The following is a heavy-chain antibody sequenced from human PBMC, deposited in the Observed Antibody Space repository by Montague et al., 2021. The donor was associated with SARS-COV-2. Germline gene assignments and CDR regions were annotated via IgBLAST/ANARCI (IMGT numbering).Heavy chain of an antibody. CDR3: ARTSRGSRYFYGVDV. CDR2: IFRSGAT. D-gene: IGHD3-10*01. V-gene: IGHV4-59*01. J-gene: IGHJ6*02. Sequence: SETLSLTCTVSGDSISDYYWSWIRQPPGMGLEWIRYIFRSGATNYNPPLKSRVIISLGTSKSQFSLRLSSATAADTAIYYCARTSRGSRYFYGVDVWGQGTTVTVSS. CDR1: GDSISDYY.